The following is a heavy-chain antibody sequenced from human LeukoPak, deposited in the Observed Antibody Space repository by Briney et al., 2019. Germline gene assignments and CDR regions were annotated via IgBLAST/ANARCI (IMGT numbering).Heavy chain of an antibody. D-gene: IGHD5-12*01. CDR2: ISSSSSYT. J-gene: IGHJ4*02. Sequence: PGGSLRLSCAASGFTFSDYYMSWIRQAPGKGLEWVSYISSSSSYTNYVDSVKGRFTISRDNAKNSLYLQMNSLRAEDTAVYYCARGGIVATIRDSDYWGQGTLVTVSS. V-gene: IGHV3-11*06. CDR3: ARGGIVATIRDSDY. CDR1: GFTFSDYY.